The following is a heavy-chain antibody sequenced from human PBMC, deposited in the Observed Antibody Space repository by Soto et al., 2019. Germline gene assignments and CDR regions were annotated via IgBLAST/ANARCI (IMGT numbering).Heavy chain of an antibody. Sequence: GGSLRLFSEPSGFTVSNHAMSWVRQAPGQGLEWVSAVNGGGDSTFSAGSVKGRFTISRDTSENTLYLRMDKLRVEDTAVYFCVSRIPSWVFDYWGQGPLVTASS. V-gene: IGHV3-23*01. CDR1: GFTVSNHA. CDR3: VSRIPSWVFDY. CDR2: VNGGGDST. D-gene: IGHD3-16*01. J-gene: IGHJ4*01.